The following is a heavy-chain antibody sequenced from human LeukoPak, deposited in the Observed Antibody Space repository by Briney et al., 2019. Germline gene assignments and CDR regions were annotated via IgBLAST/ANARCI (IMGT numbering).Heavy chain of an antibody. J-gene: IGHJ4*02. V-gene: IGHV4-39*07. CDR2: IYYSGST. CDR3: ARGPYYGDYV. Sequence: KPSETLSLTRTVSGGSISSSSYYWGWIRQPPGKGLEWIGSIYYSGSTYYNPSVKSRVTISVDTSKNQFSLKLSSVTAADTAVYYCARGPYYGDYVWGQGTLVTVSS. CDR1: GGSISSSSYY. D-gene: IGHD4-17*01.